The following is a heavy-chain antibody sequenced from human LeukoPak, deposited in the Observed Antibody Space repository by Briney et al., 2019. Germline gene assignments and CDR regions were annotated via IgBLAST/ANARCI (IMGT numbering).Heavy chain of an antibody. Sequence: SETLSLTCTVSGGSISSYYWSWIRQPPGKGLEWIGYIDYSGSTNYNPSLKSRVTISVDRSKNQFSLKLSSVTAADTAVYYRARSRRVRGYCSGGSCYTLNAFDIWGQGTMVTGSS. D-gene: IGHD2-15*01. V-gene: IGHV4-59*01. J-gene: IGHJ3*02. CDR3: ARSRRVRGYCSGGSCYTLNAFDI. CDR1: GGSISSYY. CDR2: IDYSGST.